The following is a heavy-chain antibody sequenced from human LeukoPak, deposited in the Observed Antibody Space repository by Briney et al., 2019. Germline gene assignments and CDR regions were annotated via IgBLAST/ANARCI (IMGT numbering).Heavy chain of an antibody. CDR2: IIPIFGTA. CDR1: GGTFSSYA. Sequence: SVKVSCKASGGTFSSYAISWVRQAPGQGLEWMGGIIPIFGTANYAQKFQGRVTITADESTSTAYMELSSLRSEDTAVYYCARFMVRGVIITGGNSGNFDPWGQGTLVTVSS. J-gene: IGHJ5*02. CDR3: ARFMVRGVIITGGNSGNFDP. D-gene: IGHD3-10*01. V-gene: IGHV1-69*13.